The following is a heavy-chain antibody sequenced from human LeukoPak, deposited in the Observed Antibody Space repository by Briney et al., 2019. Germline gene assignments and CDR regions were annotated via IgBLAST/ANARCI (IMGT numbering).Heavy chain of an antibody. CDR2: ISAYNGNT. V-gene: IGHV1-18*01. Sequence: ASVKVSCKASGYTFTSYSISWVRQAPGQGLEWMGWISAYNGNTNYAQKLQGRVTMTTDTSTSTAYVELRSLRSDDTAVYYCAREGAFYYYDSSGYFDDYWGQGTLVTVSS. CDR3: AREGAFYYYDSSGYFDDY. J-gene: IGHJ4*02. CDR1: GYTFTSYS. D-gene: IGHD3-22*01.